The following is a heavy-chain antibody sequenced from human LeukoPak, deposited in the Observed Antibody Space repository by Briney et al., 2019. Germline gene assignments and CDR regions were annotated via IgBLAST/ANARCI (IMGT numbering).Heavy chain of an antibody. V-gene: IGHV1-18*01. CDR3: ARAIVLRYFDWLSSPSRYYFDY. CDR2: ISAYNGNT. J-gene: IGHJ4*02. D-gene: IGHD3-9*01. Sequence: GAPVKVSCKASGYTFTSYGISWVRQAPGQGLEWMGWISAYNGNTNYAQKLQGRVTMTTDTSTSTAYMELRSLRSDDTAVYYCARAIVLRYFDWLSSPSRYYFDYWGQGTLVTVSS. CDR1: GYTFTSYG.